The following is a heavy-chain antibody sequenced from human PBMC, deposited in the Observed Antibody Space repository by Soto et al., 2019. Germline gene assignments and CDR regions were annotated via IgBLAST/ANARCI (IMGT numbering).Heavy chain of an antibody. V-gene: IGHV6-1*01. J-gene: IGHJ5*01. CDR3: VRLIGNSWLDS. D-gene: IGHD2-8*01. Sequence: SQTLSLTCAISGDSVSSNSAVWNWIRQFPSRGLEWLGRTYYRSKWYTDYAVSVKSRITINPDISKNQVSLHLNSVTPDVSAVYYCVRLIGNSWLDSWGQGTLVTVSS. CDR2: TYYRSKWYT. CDR1: GDSVSSNSAV.